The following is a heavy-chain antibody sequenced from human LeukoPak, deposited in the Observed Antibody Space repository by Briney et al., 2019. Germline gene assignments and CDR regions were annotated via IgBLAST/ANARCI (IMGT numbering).Heavy chain of an antibody. CDR2: ISVSGGST. D-gene: IGHD2/OR15-2a*01. V-gene: IGHV3-23*01. J-gene: IGHJ6*03. CDR3: AKGGPLLKRTYYYYYYMDV. Sequence: PGGTLRLSCAASGFTFSSYAISWVRQAPGKGLEWVSAISVSGGSTYYADSVKGRLPISRENPKNTLFLQMNSQRSAENTVYFCAKGGPLLKRTYYYYYYMDVWGKGTTVTVSS. CDR1: GFTFSSYA.